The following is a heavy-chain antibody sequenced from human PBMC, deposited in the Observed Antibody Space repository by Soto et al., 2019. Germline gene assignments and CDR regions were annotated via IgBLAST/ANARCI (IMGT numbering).Heavy chain of an antibody. J-gene: IGHJ6*02. CDR1: GDSFTSYW. D-gene: IGHD2-15*01. CDR2: IYPGDSDT. CDR3: GRQCGGGSCYYYYGMDV. Sequence: PGESLKISCKGSGDSFTSYWIGWVRQMPGKGLEWMGIIYPGDSDTRYSPSFQGQVTISADKSISTAYLQWSSLKASDTAMYYCGRQCGGGSCYYYYGMDVWGQGTTVTVSS. V-gene: IGHV5-51*01.